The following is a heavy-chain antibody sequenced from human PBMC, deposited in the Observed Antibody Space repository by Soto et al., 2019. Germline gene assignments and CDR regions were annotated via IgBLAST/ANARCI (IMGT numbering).Heavy chain of an antibody. CDR1: GFTFSNYA. CDR3: ARDKRDLRFLEWSYYFDY. CDR2: ISYDGSNK. V-gene: IGHV3-30-3*01. D-gene: IGHD3-3*01. J-gene: IGHJ4*02. Sequence: QVQLVESGGGVVQPGRSLRLSSAPSGFTFSNYAMHWVRQAPGKGLEWVAVISYDGSNKYYADSVKGRFTISRDNSKNTLYLQMNSLRAEDTAVYYCARDKRDLRFLEWSYYFDYWGQGTLVTVSS.